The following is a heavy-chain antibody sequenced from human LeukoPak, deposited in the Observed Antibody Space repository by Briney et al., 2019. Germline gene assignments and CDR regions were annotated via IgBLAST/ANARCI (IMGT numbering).Heavy chain of an antibody. V-gene: IGHV3-48*04. CDR2: ISGNSDTI. CDR1: GFTLSNYA. J-gene: IGHJ4*02. D-gene: IGHD2-8*01. CDR3: AKQSYARSLGE. Sequence: GGSLRLSRAASGFTLSNYAMNWVRQAPGKGLEWVSYISGNSDTIYYAQSLKGRSTISRDNAKNSLYLQVSGLRAEDTAVYYCAKQSYARSLGEGGPGTLVSVSS.